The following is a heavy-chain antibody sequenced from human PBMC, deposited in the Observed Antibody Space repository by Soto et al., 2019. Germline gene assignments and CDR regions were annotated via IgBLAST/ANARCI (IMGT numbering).Heavy chain of an antibody. V-gene: IGHV1-18*01. CDR2: ISAYNGNT. Sequence: ASVKVSCKAAGYTFTSYGISWVRQAPGQGLEWMGWISAYNGNTNYAQKLQGRVTMTTDTSTSTAYTELRSLRSDDTAVYSCAGVADSWSGYQGYCYYGMDVWGQGTTVTVSS. CDR1: GYTFTSYG. J-gene: IGHJ6*02. CDR3: AGVADSWSGYQGYCYYGMDV. D-gene: IGHD3-3*01.